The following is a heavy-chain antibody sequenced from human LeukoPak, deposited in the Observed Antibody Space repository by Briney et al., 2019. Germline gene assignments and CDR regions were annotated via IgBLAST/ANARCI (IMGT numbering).Heavy chain of an antibody. D-gene: IGHD5-18*01. CDR1: GYTFTSYG. J-gene: IGHJ4*02. CDR2: ISAYNGNT. Sequence: ASVKVSCKASGYTFTSYGISWVRQAPGHGLEWMGWISAYNGNTNYAQKFQDRVTMTTDTPTSTAYMELRSLRSDDTAVYYCARDFVDTVMVVDYWGQGTLVTVSS. CDR3: ARDFVDTVMVVDY. V-gene: IGHV1-18*01.